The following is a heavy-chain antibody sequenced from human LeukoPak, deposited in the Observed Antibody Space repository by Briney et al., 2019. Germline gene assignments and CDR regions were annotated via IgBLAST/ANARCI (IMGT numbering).Heavy chain of an antibody. CDR1: GFTFRNYS. CDR2: ISSRSTTI. CDR3: AKDARRTFGLSSGLYRGSYYFDY. Sequence: GGSLRLSCAASGFTFRNYSMNWVRQAPGKGLEWVSYISSRSTTIYYADSVKGRFTISRDNVKNSLFLQVNSLRAEDTAVYYCAKDARRTFGLSSGLYRGSYYFDYWGQGTLVTVSS. J-gene: IGHJ4*02. D-gene: IGHD6-19*01. V-gene: IGHV3-48*01.